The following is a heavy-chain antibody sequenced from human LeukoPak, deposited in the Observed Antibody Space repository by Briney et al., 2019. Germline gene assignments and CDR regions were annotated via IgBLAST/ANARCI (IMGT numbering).Heavy chain of an antibody. CDR3: ARVVLRYFDWLSTYYFDY. V-gene: IGHV1-18*01. Sequence: ASVKVSCKASGYTFTSYGISWVRQAPGQGLEWMGWISAYNGSTNYAQKLQGRVTMTTATSTRTAYMELRSLRSDDTAVYYCARVVLRYFDWLSTYYFDYWGQGTLVTVSS. CDR1: GYTFTSYG. J-gene: IGHJ4*02. CDR2: ISAYNGST. D-gene: IGHD3-9*01.